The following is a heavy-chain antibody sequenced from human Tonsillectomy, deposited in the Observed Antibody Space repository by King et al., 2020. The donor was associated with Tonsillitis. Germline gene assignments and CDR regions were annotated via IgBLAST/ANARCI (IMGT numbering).Heavy chain of an antibody. D-gene: IGHD3-10*01. Sequence: VQLQESGPGLVKPSQTLSLTCTVSGGSISSGDYYWSWIRQHPGKGLEWIAYIYYSGSTYYNPSLKSRISISVDTSKNQFSLKLSSVTDADTAVYYFXRXPRGFGXXTNNXXXYGXDXWGQGTTVTV. CDR1: GGSISSGDYY. J-gene: IGHJ6*02. V-gene: IGHV4-31*03. CDR3: XRXPRGFGXXTNNXXXYGXDX. CDR2: IYYSGST.